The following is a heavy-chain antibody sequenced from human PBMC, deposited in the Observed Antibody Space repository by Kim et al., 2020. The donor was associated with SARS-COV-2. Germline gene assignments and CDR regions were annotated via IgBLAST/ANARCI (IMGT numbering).Heavy chain of an antibody. J-gene: IGHJ5*02. CDR2: IHYSGST. CDR1: GGSIRNYY. CDR3: AIDQVQLGENWFDP. D-gene: IGHD1-1*01. V-gene: IGHV4-59*13. Sequence: SETLSLTCTVSGGSIRNYYWTWIRQPPGEGLEWIGYIHYSGSTNYNSSLRSRVTISLDTSKNQFSLKLNSVTAADTAVYYCAIDQVQLGENWFDPWGQGT.